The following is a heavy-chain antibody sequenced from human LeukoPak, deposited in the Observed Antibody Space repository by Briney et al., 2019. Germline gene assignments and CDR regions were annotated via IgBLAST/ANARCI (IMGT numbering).Heavy chain of an antibody. V-gene: IGHV4-4*07. J-gene: IGHJ5*02. Sequence: PSETLSLTCTVSGGSISSYYWSWLRQPAGKGLEWVGRIYTSGSTNYNPSLKRRVTMSVDTSNNQFSLKLSSVTAADTAVYYCARDLPTTVTTGWFDPWGQGTLVTVSS. D-gene: IGHD4-11*01. CDR2: IYTSGST. CDR3: ARDLPTTVTTGWFDP. CDR1: GGSISSYY.